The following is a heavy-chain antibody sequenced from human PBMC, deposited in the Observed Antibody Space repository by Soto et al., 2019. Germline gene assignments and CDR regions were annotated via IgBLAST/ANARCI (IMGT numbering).Heavy chain of an antibody. D-gene: IGHD1-26*01. CDR1: GFSFSNYA. CDR2: IWYDGSNK. V-gene: IGHV3-33*01. Sequence: QVQLVESGGGVVQPGKYLRLSCAASGFSFSNYAMHWVRQAPGKGLEWVAVIWYDGSNKYYADSVKGRFTISKDNSQTTVYLQMNSLRAEDTAVYYCTRDPYGGSRYYFDSWCQGTLVTVSS. CDR3: TRDPYGGSRYYFDS. J-gene: IGHJ4*02.